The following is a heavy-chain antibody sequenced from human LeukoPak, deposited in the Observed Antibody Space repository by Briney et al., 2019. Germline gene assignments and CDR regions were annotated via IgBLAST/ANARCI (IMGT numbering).Heavy chain of an antibody. J-gene: IGHJ4*02. V-gene: IGHV3-7*01. CDR3: ASSRNEMATTY. D-gene: IGHD5-24*01. CDR1: GFTFSSYW. Sequence: GGSLRLSCAASGFTFSSYWMSWVRQAPGKGLEWVASIKQDGSEKYYVDSVKGRFTISRDNAKNSLYLQMNSLRAEDTAVYYCASSRNEMATTYWGQGTLVTVSS. CDR2: IKQDGSEK.